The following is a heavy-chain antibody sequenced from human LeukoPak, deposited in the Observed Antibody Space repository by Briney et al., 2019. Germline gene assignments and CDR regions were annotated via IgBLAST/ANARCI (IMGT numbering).Heavy chain of an antibody. CDR3: AISAPNDYDSSGFYSYFQH. CDR2: ISSDSSTI. CDR1: EFTFSSYA. V-gene: IGHV3-48*04. J-gene: IGHJ1*01. D-gene: IGHD3-22*01. Sequence: HPGRSLRLSCAASEFTFSSYAMHWVRQAPGKGLEWISYISSDSSTIYYADSVKGRFTISRDNAKNSLYVQMTSLRAEDTAVYYCAISAPNDYDSSGFYSYFQHWGQGTLVTVSS.